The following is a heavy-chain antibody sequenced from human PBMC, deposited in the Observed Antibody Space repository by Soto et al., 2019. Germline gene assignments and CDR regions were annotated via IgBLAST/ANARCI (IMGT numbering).Heavy chain of an antibody. V-gene: IGHV5-51*01. CDR2: IYPGDSDT. D-gene: IGHD3-3*02. CDR3: ARHREDLSAFIDY. CDR1: EYIFTNYC. J-gene: IGHJ4*02. Sequence: PGEALKISCRGSEYIFTNYCIGWGRQLPGKGLEWMGIIYPGDSDTRYGPSFQGQVTLSVDKSISTAYLQWSSLKASDTAMYYCARHREDLSAFIDYWGQGTLVTV.